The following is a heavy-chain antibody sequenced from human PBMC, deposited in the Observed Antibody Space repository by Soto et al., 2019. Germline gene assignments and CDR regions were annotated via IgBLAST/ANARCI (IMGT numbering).Heavy chain of an antibody. CDR3: ARSPTPSDY. J-gene: IGHJ4*02. Sequence: GGSLRLSCAASGFTFSSYSMNWVRQAPGKGLEWVSYISSSSISICYADSVKGRFTISRDNAKNSLYLQMNSLRAEDTAVYYCARSPTPSDYWGQGTLVTVSS. V-gene: IGHV3-48*01. CDR1: GFTFSSYS. CDR2: ISSSSISI.